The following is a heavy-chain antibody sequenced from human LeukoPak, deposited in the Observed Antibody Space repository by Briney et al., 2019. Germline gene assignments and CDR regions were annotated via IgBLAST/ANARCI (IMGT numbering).Heavy chain of an antibody. CDR1: GFTFSSYG. CDR2: ISYDGGDK. D-gene: IGHD6-19*01. CDR3: SKVRYSNCWPALDY. V-gene: IGHV3-30*18. J-gene: IGHJ4*01. Sequence: GGSLRLSCAASGFTFSSYGMPWVRQAPGKGPEWVALISYDGGDKYYVDSVKGRVSISSDNSKNTLYLQMNRLRAEDTAVYYCSKVRYSNCWPALDYWGQGTPVTVSS.